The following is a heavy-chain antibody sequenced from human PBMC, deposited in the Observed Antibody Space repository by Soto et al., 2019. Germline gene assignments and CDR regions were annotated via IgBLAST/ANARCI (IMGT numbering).Heavy chain of an antibody. J-gene: IGHJ5*01. CDR2: HYSGGST. CDR1: GFSVSSNY. Sequence: GGSLRLSCAISGFSVSSNYLSWVRQAPGKGLEWVSVHYSGGSTYYADSVQGRFTISGDKTNNTLYLQMRRVRGEDTAAYFCARRRHPRSTVGATSPLDPWGQGTQVIVSS. D-gene: IGHD1-26*01. CDR3: ARRRHPRSTVGATSPLDP. V-gene: IGHV3-53*01.